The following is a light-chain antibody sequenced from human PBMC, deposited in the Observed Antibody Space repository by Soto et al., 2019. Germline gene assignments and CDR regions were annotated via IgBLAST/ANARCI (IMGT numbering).Light chain of an antibody. CDR3: QQYNSDYT. V-gene: IGKV1-5*01. CDR1: LSISVS. J-gene: IGKJ2*01. CDR2: DAS. Sequence: DIQMTQSPSTLSASVGGTVNISCRASLSISVSLAWYQQKPGKAPKFLIYDASSLESGVPSRFSGSGSGTEFTLTISSLQPDDFASYYCQQYNSDYTFGQGTKVDIK.